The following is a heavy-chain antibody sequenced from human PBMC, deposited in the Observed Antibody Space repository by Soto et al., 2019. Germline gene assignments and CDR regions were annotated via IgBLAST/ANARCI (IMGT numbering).Heavy chain of an antibody. CDR2: ISAGGDNT. V-gene: IGHV3-23*01. Sequence: PWGSRRLSRAASGFTFTSYAMNWVRQNPTKGLEWVSAISAGGDNTYCRDSVRGRFTISRDNSRNTLYLQMNSLTAEDTAVYYCAAHWETTSGAIKCWGQGTMVDVSS. CDR3: AAHWETTSGAIKC. CDR1: GFTFTSYA. D-gene: IGHD1-26*01. J-gene: IGHJ4*01.